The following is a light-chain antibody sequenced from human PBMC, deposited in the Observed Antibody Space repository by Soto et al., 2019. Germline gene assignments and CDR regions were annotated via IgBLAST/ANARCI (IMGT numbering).Light chain of an antibody. J-gene: IGKJ4*01. CDR1: QNIDIW. CDR3: QQPKSYPVT. Sequence: DIQMTQSPSTLSASVGDRVTITCRASQNIDIWLSWYQQKPGKAPSLLIYDASNLKSGVPSRFSGSGSGTEFTLTISSLQHDDSGSYYCQQPKSYPVTLGGGTKVDIK. V-gene: IGKV1-5*01. CDR2: DAS.